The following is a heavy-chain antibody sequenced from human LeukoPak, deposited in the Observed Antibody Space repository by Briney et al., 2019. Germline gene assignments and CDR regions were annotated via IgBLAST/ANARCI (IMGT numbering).Heavy chain of an antibody. Sequence: SETLSVTCTVSGGSISSSSDYWGWIRQPPGKGLEWIGSIYYSGSTYYNPSLKSRVTISVDTSKNHFSLKLSSVTASDTAVYYCARQPGFRSSWPLLFDYWGQGTLVTVSS. D-gene: IGHD6-13*01. CDR2: IYYSGST. V-gene: IGHV4-39*01. CDR1: GGSISSSSDY. CDR3: ARQPGFRSSWPLLFDY. J-gene: IGHJ4*02.